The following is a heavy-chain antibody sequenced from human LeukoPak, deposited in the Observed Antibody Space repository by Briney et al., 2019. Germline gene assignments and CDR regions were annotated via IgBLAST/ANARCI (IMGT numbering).Heavy chain of an antibody. Sequence: PSETLSLTCTVSGGSISSSSYYWGWIRQPPGKGLEWIGSIYYSGSTYYNPSLKSRVTISVDTSKNQFSLKLSSVTAADTAVYYCARADQPLLYFDYWGQGTLVTVAS. CDR1: GGSISSSSYY. CDR2: IYYSGST. CDR3: ARADQPLLYFDY. V-gene: IGHV4-39*07. D-gene: IGHD2-2*01. J-gene: IGHJ4*02.